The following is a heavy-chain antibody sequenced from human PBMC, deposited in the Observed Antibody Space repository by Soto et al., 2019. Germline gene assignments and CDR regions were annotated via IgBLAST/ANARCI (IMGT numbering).Heavy chain of an antibody. V-gene: IGHV3-53*01. J-gene: IGHJ6*02. CDR1: GFTVSSNY. D-gene: IGHD4-4*01. CDR2: IYSGGST. Sequence: GGSLRLSCAASGFTVSSNYMSWVRQAPGKGLEWVSVIYSGGSTYYADSVKGRFTISRDNSKNTLYLQMNSLRAEDTAVYYCARGLQPYYYYGMDVWGQGTTVTVSS. CDR3: ARGLQPYYYYGMDV.